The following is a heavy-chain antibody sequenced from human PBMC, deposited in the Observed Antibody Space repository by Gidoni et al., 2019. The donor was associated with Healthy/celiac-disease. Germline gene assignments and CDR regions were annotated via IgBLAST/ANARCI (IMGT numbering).Heavy chain of an antibody. CDR1: GLPFSRYA. CDR2: ISGSGGST. CDR3: AKEGNYGDYEEKPTWFDP. D-gene: IGHD4-17*01. V-gene: IGHV3-23*01. J-gene: IGHJ5*02. Sequence: EVQLLESGGGLVQPGGSLRLSCAASGLPFSRYAMSWVRQAPGKGLEWVSAISGSGGSTYYADSVKGRFTISRDNSKNTLYRQMNSLRAEDTAVYYCAKEGNYGDYEEKPTWFDPWGQGTLVTVSS.